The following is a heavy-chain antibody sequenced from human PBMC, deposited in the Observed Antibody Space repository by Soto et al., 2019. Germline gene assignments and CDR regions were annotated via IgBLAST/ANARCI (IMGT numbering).Heavy chain of an antibody. J-gene: IGHJ3*02. CDR1: GFTFSSYA. CDR3: AKDFVEYQLLLQDAFDI. D-gene: IGHD2-2*01. V-gene: IGHV3-23*01. CDR2: ISGSGGST. Sequence: GGSLRLSCAASGFTFSSYAMSWVRQAPGKGLEWVSAISGSGGSTYYADSVKGRFTISRDNSKNTLYLQMNSLRAEDTAVYYCAKDFVEYQLLLQDAFDIWGQGTMVTVSS.